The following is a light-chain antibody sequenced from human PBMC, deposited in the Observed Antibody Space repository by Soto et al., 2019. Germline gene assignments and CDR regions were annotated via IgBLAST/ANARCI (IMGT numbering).Light chain of an antibody. V-gene: IGKV1-5*01. CDR1: QNIDSR. CDR2: DAS. CDR3: QQYNSFSLFT. Sequence: DIQMAQSPSTLSASVGDRVTITCRASQNIDSRLAWYQQKPGKAPKLLVYDASTLERVVTSTFSGSGSGTDFTLTISSLQPEDFATYYCQQYNSFSLFTFGHGTKVETK. J-gene: IGKJ3*01.